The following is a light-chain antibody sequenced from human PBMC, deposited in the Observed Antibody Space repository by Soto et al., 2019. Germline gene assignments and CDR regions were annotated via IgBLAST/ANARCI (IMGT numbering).Light chain of an antibody. CDR3: QHYNSYSEA. CDR2: KAS. J-gene: IGKJ1*01. Sequence: IQITQSTSSLSASVGDRVTITCRASQSNSSWLAWYQQKPGKAPKLLIYKASTLKSGVPSRFSGSGSGTEFTLTISGLQPDEFATYYCQHYNSYSEAFGQGTKVDIK. CDR1: QSNSSW. V-gene: IGKV1-5*03.